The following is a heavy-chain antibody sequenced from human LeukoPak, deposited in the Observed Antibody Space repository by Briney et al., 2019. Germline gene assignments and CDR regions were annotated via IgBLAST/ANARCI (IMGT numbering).Heavy chain of an antibody. V-gene: IGHV3-21*01. CDR1: GFTFSSYS. J-gene: IGHJ4*02. Sequence: PGGSLRLSCAASGFTFSSYSMNWVRQAPGKGLEWVSSISSSSSYIYYADSVKGRFTISRDNAKNSLYLQMNSLSAEDTAVYYCSRVPGVELRYFDWLLYRDYYFDYWGQGTLVTVSS. D-gene: IGHD3-9*01. CDR2: ISSSSSYI. CDR3: SRVPGVELRYFDWLLYRDYYFDY.